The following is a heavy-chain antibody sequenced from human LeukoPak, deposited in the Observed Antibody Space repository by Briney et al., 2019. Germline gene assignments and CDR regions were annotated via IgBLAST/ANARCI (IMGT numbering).Heavy chain of an antibody. J-gene: IGHJ6*02. V-gene: IGHV1-18*01. CDR1: GYTFSNYG. CDR3: ARGDSPYHNAMDV. D-gene: IGHD3-16*01. Sequence: ASVKVSCKSSGYTFSNYGVTWVRQAPGQGLEWMGWISIYNGNTKYAQKFQGRITMTTDTSTSTTYMELRRLRFDDTAMYYCARGDSPYHNAMDVWGQGTSVTVSS. CDR2: ISIYNGNT.